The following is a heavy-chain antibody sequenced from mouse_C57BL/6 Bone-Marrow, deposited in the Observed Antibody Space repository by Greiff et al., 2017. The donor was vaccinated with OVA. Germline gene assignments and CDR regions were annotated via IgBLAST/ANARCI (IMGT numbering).Heavy chain of an antibody. V-gene: IGHV14-4*01. J-gene: IGHJ3*01. Sequence: EVQLQQSGAELVRPGASVKLSCTASGFNIKDDYMHWVKQRPEQGLEWIGWIDPENGDTEYASKFQGKATITADTSSHTAYLQLSSLTSEDTAVYYCTPRGPWFAYWGQGTLVTVSA. CDR3: TPRGPWFAY. CDR2: IDPENGDT. CDR1: GFNIKDDY.